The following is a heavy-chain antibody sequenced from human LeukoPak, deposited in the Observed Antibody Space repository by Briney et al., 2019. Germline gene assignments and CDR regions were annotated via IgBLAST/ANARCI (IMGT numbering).Heavy chain of an antibody. CDR3: ARLRRNSDSGGYYYYYDY. V-gene: IGHV3-7*01. CDR2: INEDGGEK. CDR1: SFTFSNCW. D-gene: IGHD3-22*01. J-gene: IGHJ4*02. Sequence: GGSLKLSCVASSFTFSNCWMSWVRQTPGRGLEWVANINEDGGEKHYADSVKGRFTISRDNAKNSLYLQINRLRDEDTAVYYCARLRRNSDSGGYYYYYDYWGQGTLVTVSS.